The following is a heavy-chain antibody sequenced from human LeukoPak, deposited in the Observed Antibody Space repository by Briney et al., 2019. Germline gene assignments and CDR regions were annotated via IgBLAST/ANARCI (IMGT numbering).Heavy chain of an antibody. CDR1: GYTFTGYY. J-gene: IGHJ5*02. Sequence: APVKVSCKASGYTFTGYYMHWVRQAPGQGLEWMGWINPNSGGTNYAQKFQGRVTMTRDTSISTAYMELSRLRSDDTAVYYCAGRDSTYYYGSGTWAFDPWGQGTLVTVSS. CDR3: AGRDSTYYYGSGTWAFDP. CDR2: INPNSGGT. V-gene: IGHV1-2*02. D-gene: IGHD3-10*01.